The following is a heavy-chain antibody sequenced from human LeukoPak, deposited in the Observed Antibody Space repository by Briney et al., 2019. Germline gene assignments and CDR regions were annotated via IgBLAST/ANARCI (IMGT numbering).Heavy chain of an antibody. Sequence: SETLSLTCAVSGYSISSGYYWGWIRQPPGKGLEWIGSIYHSGSTYYNPSLKSRVTISVDTSNNQFSLKLSSVTAADTAVHYYASDYLGLRASGWFDPWGQGTLVTVSS. CDR2: IYHSGST. J-gene: IGHJ5*02. D-gene: IGHD4-17*01. CDR3: ASDYLGLRASGWFDP. V-gene: IGHV4-38-2*01. CDR1: GYSISSGYY.